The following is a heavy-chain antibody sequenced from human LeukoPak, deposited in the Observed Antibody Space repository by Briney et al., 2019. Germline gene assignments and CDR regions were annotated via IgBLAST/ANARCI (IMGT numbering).Heavy chain of an antibody. V-gene: IGHV4-61*02. CDR1: GGSINSGDYY. Sequence: PSETLSLTCTVSGGSINSGDYYWNWIRQPAGKGPEWIGRIYASGSTNYNPSLKSRVTMSVDTSKNQFSLKLNSVTAADTAVYYCARILVHPRVGPAYFDYWGQGTLLTVSS. J-gene: IGHJ4*02. CDR3: ARILVHPRVGPAYFDY. CDR2: IYASGST. D-gene: IGHD6-6*01.